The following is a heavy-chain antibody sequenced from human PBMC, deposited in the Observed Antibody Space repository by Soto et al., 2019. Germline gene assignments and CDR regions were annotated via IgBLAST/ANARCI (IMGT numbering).Heavy chain of an antibody. Sequence: GGSLRLSCAASGFTFSSYWMSWVRQAPGKGLEWVANIKQDESEEYYVDSVKGRFAISRDNAKKSLYLQMNSLRAEDTAVYYCARDLGIGAAGRGYWYYYGMDVWGQGTTVTVSS. CDR1: GFTFSSYW. D-gene: IGHD6-13*01. CDR3: ARDLGIGAAGRGYWYYYGMDV. J-gene: IGHJ6*02. CDR2: IKQDESEE. V-gene: IGHV3-7*03.